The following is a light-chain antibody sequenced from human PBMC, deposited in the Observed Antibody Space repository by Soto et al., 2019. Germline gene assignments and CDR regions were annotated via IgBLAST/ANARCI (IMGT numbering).Light chain of an antibody. CDR1: SSDVGGYNY. CDR2: EVS. Sequence: QSVLTQPASVSGSPGQSITISCTGTSSDVGGYNYVSWYQQHPGKAPKLMIYEVSNRPSGVSNRFSGSKSGNTASLTISGLQAEDEADYYCSSYTCSSTLVFGTGTKATVL. J-gene: IGLJ1*01. V-gene: IGLV2-14*01. CDR3: SSYTCSSTLV.